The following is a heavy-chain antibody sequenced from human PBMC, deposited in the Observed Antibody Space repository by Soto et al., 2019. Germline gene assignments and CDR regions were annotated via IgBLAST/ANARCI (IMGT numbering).Heavy chain of an antibody. CDR2: ISSSSSTI. Sequence: EVQLVEPGGGLVQPGGSLRLSCVASGFSFSSYSMNWVRQAPGKGLEWVSYISSSSSTIHYADSVKGRFTISRDNAKNSLHLQMNSLRDEDTAVYYCARDGEGDGYNFDYWGQGTLVTVSS. J-gene: IGHJ4*02. CDR1: GFSFSSYS. V-gene: IGHV3-48*02. CDR3: ARDGEGDGYNFDY. D-gene: IGHD5-12*01.